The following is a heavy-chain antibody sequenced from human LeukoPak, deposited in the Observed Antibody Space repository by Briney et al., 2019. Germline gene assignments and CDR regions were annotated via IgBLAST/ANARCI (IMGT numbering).Heavy chain of an antibody. D-gene: IGHD6-25*01. CDR3: ARGGRGYSFDY. CDR1: GFTFSSYS. Sequence: GGSLRLSCATSGFTFSSYSMNWVRQAPGKGLEWVSYISSSSSTIYYADSVKGRFTISRDNAKNSLYLQMNSLRAEDTAVYYCARGGRGYSFDYWGQGTLVTVST. V-gene: IGHV3-48*01. CDR2: ISSSSSTI. J-gene: IGHJ4*02.